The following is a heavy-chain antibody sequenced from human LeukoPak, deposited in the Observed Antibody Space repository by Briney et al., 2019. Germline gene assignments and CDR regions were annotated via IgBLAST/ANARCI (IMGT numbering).Heavy chain of an antibody. CDR3: ARDSSGSYDH. J-gene: IGHJ1*01. CDR1: GYSFTSYY. D-gene: IGHD1-26*01. Sequence: ASVKVSCKASGYSFTSYYMQWLRQAPGQGLGWMGIIEPSGGSTGYAPKFQGRVIMTRDTSTSTVYMDLSSLRSEDTAVYYCARDSSGSYDHWGQGTLVTVYS. CDR2: IEPSGGST. V-gene: IGHV1-46*01.